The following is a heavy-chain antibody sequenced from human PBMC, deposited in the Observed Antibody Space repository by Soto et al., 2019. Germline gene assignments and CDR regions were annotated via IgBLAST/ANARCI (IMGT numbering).Heavy chain of an antibody. CDR1: GGSISSYY. CDR2: IYYSGST. V-gene: IGHV4-59*01. D-gene: IGHD3-9*01. Sequence: PSETLSLTCTVSGGSISSYYWSWIRQPPGKGLEWIGYIYYSGSTNYNPSLKSRVTISVDTSKNQFSLKLSSVTAADTAVYYCARSIWPIFQKNPPIYYYYYGMDVWGQGTTVTVSS. J-gene: IGHJ6*02. CDR3: ARSIWPIFQKNPPIYYYYYGMDV.